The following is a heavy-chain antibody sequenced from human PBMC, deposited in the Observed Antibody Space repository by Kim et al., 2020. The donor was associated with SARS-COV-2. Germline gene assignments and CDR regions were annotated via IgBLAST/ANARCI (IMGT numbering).Heavy chain of an antibody. V-gene: IGHV3-33*08. CDR3: ARGAQWELLDYAFDI. CDR2: IWYDGSNK. J-gene: IGHJ3*02. D-gene: IGHD1-26*01. CDR1: GFTFSSYG. Sequence: GGSLRLSCAASGFTFSSYGMHWVRQAPGKGLEWVAVIWYDGSNKYYADSVKGRFTISRDNSKNTLYLQMNSLRAEDTAVYYCARGAQWELLDYAFDIWGQGTMVTVSS.